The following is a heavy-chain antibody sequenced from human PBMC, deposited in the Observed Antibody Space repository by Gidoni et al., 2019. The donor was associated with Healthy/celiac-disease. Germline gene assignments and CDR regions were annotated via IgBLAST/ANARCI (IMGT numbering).Heavy chain of an antibody. J-gene: IGHJ6*02. Sequence: EVQLVESGGVVVQPGGSLRLSCAASGFTFDDYTMHWVRQAPGKGLELVSLISWDGGSTYYADSVKGRFTISRDNSKNSLYLQMNSLRTEDTALYYCAKGQRYSYGPIYYYYYYGMDVWGQGTTVTVSS. CDR1: GFTFDDYT. CDR2: ISWDGGST. V-gene: IGHV3-43*01. CDR3: AKGQRYSYGPIYYYYYYGMDV. D-gene: IGHD5-18*01.